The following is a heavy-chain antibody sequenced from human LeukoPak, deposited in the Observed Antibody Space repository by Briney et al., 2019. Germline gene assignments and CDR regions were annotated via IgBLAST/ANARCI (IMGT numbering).Heavy chain of an antibody. Sequence: KSGGSLRHSCTGSGFTFSSYSVNWVRQAPGKGLEWVSSISSSSSYRYYADSVKGRFTISRDNAKNSLYLQMNSLRAEDTAVYYCARGGSASDFDYWGQGTLVTVSS. CDR3: ARGGSASDFDY. CDR2: ISSSSSYR. J-gene: IGHJ4*02. V-gene: IGHV3-21*01. D-gene: IGHD2-15*01. CDR1: GFTFSSYS.